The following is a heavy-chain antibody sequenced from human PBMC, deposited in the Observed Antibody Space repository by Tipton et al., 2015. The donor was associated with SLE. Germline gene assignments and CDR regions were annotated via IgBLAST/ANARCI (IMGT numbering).Heavy chain of an antibody. CDR1: GGSISSSSYY. CDR2: IYYSGST. D-gene: IGHD1-26*01. V-gene: IGHV4-39*07. Sequence: TLSLTCTVSGGSISSSSYYWGWIRQPPGKGLEWIGSIYYSGSTNYNPSLKSRVTISVDTSKNQFSLKLSSVTAADTAVYYCALDGWVKTRTGWFDPWGQGTLVTVSS. CDR3: ALDGWVKTRTGWFDP. J-gene: IGHJ5*02.